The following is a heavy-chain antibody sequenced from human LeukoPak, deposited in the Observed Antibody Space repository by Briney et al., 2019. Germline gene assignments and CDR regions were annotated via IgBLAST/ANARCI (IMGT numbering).Heavy chain of an antibody. J-gene: IGHJ3*02. V-gene: IGHV3-74*03. D-gene: IGHD6-6*01. Sequence: GGSLRLSCAASGFTFSSYWMHWVRQGPGKGLVWVSRIKSDGSSTTYADSVKGRFTISRDNAKNTLYLQMNSLRAEDTAVYYCARRSAARDAFDIWGQGTMVTVSS. CDR1: GFTFSSYW. CDR2: IKSDGSST. CDR3: ARRSAARDAFDI.